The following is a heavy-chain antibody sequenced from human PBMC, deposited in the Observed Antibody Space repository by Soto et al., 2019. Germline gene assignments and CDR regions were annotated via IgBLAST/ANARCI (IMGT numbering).Heavy chain of an antibody. CDR1: GGSISSGGYY. J-gene: IGHJ4*02. V-gene: IGHV4-31*03. Sequence: SETLSLSCTVSGGSISSGGYYWSWIRQHPWKGLEWIGYIYYSGSTYYNPSLKSRVSISVDTSKNQFSLKLSSVTAADTAVYYCARGVGNSRFSIGYFDYWGQGTLVTVSS. CDR3: ARGVGNSRFSIGYFDY. CDR2: IYYSGST. D-gene: IGHD4-4*01.